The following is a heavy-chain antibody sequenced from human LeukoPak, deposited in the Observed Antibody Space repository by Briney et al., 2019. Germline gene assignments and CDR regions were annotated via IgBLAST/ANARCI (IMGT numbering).Heavy chain of an antibody. CDR1: GFTFSSYG. D-gene: IGHD5-12*01. CDR3: ARDGDIVATISYFDY. Sequence: GGSLRLSCAASGFTFSSYGMHWVRQAPGKGLEWVAFIRYDGSNKYYADSVKGRFTISRDNSKNTLYLQMNSLRAEDTAVYYCARDGDIVATISYFDYWGQGTLVTVSS. CDR2: IRYDGSNK. V-gene: IGHV3-30*02. J-gene: IGHJ4*02.